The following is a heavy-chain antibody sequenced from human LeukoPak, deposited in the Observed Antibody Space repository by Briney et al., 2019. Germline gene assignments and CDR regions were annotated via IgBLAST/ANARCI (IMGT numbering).Heavy chain of an antibody. CDR2: INPNSGGT. Sequence: ASVKISCKASGYTFTGYYMHWVRQAPGQGLEWMGRINPNSGGTNYAQKFQGRVTMTRDTSISTAYMELGRLRSDDTAVYYCAYGSGSYYKIDYWGQGTLVTVSS. CDR1: GYTFTGYY. D-gene: IGHD3-10*01. V-gene: IGHV1-2*06. CDR3: AYGSGSYYKIDY. J-gene: IGHJ4*02.